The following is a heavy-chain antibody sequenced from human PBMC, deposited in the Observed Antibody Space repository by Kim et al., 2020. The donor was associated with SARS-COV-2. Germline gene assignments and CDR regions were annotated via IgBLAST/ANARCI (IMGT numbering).Heavy chain of an antibody. D-gene: IGHD4-17*01. J-gene: IGHJ3*02. Sequence: SVKVSCKASGGTFSSYAISWVRQAPGQGLEWMGGIIPIFGTANYAQKFQGRVTITADESTSTAYMELSSLRSEETAVYYFAVAPTQHDYGDYGEALDIW. CDR1: GGTFSSYA. CDR3: AVAPTQHDYGDYGEALDI. CDR2: IIPIFGTA. V-gene: IGHV1-69*13.